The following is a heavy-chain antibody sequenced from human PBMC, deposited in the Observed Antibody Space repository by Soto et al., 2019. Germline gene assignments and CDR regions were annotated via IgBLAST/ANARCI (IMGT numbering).Heavy chain of an antibody. CDR1: GGTFSSYG. J-gene: IGHJ4*02. D-gene: IGHD2-15*01. V-gene: IGHV1-69*01. CDR2: IIPLFGTA. Sequence: QVQLVQSGAEVKKPGSSVKVSCKASGGTFSSYGFSWVRQAPGQGLGWMGGIIPLFGTANYAQKCQGRVTITAAESRSTTYMELSSLRSEDSSVYSCARDECSSGSCYSDYWGQGTLVTVSS. CDR3: ARDECSSGSCYSDY.